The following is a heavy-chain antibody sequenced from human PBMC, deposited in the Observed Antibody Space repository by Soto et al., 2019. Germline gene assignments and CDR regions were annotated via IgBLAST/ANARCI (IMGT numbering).Heavy chain of an antibody. CDR3: VRASGAFDV. Sequence: GGSLRLSCAASGFTFSNYNMNWFRQAPGKGLEWISYITDSSGTIRYADSVKSRFTTSRDNAENSLFLQMNSLRAEDTAVYYCVRASGAFDVWGQGTMVTVS. J-gene: IGHJ3*01. CDR2: ITDSSGTI. CDR1: GFTFSNYN. V-gene: IGHV3-48*01.